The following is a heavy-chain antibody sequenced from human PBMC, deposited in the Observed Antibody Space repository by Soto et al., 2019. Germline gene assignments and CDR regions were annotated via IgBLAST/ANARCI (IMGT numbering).Heavy chain of an antibody. CDR3: ARVTLKAGNWFDP. J-gene: IGHJ5*02. V-gene: IGHV1-2*02. Sequence: QVQLVQSGAEVKKPGASVKVSCKASGYTFTDYFIHWVRQAPGQGFEWMGWINPNSRGTNYGQKFRGRVTMIRDTSNITAYMELRGLRSDDTAVYYCARVTLKAGNWFDPWGQGTLVTVSS. CDR2: INPNSRGT. CDR1: GYTFTDYF.